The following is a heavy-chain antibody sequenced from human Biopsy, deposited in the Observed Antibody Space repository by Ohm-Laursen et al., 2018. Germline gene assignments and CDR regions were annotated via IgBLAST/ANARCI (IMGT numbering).Heavy chain of an antibody. CDR1: GGSVSDSFHF. CDR3: TRDVKRYCSGSSCYTGYFGMDV. V-gene: IGHV4-61*01. J-gene: IGHJ6*02. D-gene: IGHD2-2*01. Sequence: SETLSLTCTVSGGSVSDSFHFWSWIRQPPGKGLEWIGNVYYSGTTNYNPSLKSRVTVSIDTSKNQFSLKLISVSAADTAVYFCTRDVKRYCSGSSCYTGYFGMDVWGQGTTVTVSS. CDR2: VYYSGTT.